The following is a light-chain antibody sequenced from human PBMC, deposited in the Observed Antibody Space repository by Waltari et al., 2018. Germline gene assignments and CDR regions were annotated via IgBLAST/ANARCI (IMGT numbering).Light chain of an antibody. Sequence: SYELTKPPSVSVSPGQPARITCSGDRLGDKAVYWYQQKAGQSPVLVIYQDIKRPPGIPERFSGSNSGNTATLTISGTQAMDEADYYCQAWDSNTAIFGGGTKLTVL. CDR1: RLGDKA. V-gene: IGLV3-1*01. CDR3: QAWDSNTAI. CDR2: QDI. J-gene: IGLJ2*01.